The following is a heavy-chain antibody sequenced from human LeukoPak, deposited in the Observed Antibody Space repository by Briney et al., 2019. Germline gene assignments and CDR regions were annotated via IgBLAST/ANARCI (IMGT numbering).Heavy chain of an antibody. CDR1: GYTFTRYG. J-gene: IGHJ4*02. V-gene: IGHV1-18*01. Sequence: VASVKVSCKASGYTFTRYGISWVRQAPGQGLEWMGWISPYNGNTNYAQKLQGRVTVTTDTPTSTAHMELRSLRSDDTAVYYCARDRPDYYDSSAYLRGLYSAFGCWGQGTLVTVSS. CDR2: ISPYNGNT. CDR3: ARDRPDYYDSSAYLRGLYSAFGC. D-gene: IGHD3-22*01.